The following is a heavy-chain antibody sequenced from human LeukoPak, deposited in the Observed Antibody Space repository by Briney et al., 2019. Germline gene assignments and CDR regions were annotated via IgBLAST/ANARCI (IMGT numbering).Heavy chain of an antibody. CDR3: ARDKGYGGKSQYYYYGMDV. CDR2: ISAYNGNT. V-gene: IGHV1-18*01. J-gene: IGHJ6*02. Sequence: GASVKVSCKASGYTFTSYGISWVRQAPGQGLEWMGWISAYNGNTNYAQKLQGRVTMTTDTSTSTAYMELRSLRSDDTAVYYCARDKGYGGKSQYYYYGMDVWGQGTTVTVSS. CDR1: GYTFTSYG. D-gene: IGHD4-23*01.